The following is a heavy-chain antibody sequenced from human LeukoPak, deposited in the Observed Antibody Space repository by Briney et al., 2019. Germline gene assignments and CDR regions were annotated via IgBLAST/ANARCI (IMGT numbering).Heavy chain of an antibody. V-gene: IGHV1-8*01. Sequence: GASVKVSCKASGYTFTSYDINWVRQATGQGLEWMGWMNPNSGNTGYAQKFQGRVTITADKSTSTAYMELSSLRSEDTAVYYCARDQDGYNSYYWGQGTLVTVSS. CDR2: MNPNSGNT. CDR1: GYTFTSYD. J-gene: IGHJ4*02. CDR3: ARDQDGYNSYY. D-gene: IGHD5-24*01.